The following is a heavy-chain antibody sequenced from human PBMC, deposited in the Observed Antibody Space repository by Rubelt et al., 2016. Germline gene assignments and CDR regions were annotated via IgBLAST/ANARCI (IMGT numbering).Heavy chain of an antibody. V-gene: IGHV4-61*05. D-gene: IGHD6-19*01. CDR3: ASDDPSIAVAGPVCDY. CDR2: IYYSVST. J-gene: IGHJ4*02. Sequence: QLQLQESGPGLVKPAETLSLTCTVSGGSISSSSYYWGWLRQPPGKGLEWIGYIYYSVSTNYNPSLKSRVTISVDTSKNQFSLKLSSVTAADTAVYYWASDDPSIAVAGPVCDYWGQGTLVTVSS. CDR1: GGSISSSSYY.